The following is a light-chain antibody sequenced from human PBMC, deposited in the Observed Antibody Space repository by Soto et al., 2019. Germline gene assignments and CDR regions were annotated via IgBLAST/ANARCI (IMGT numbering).Light chain of an antibody. CDR3: CSYAGSYTPLYV. J-gene: IGLJ1*01. Sequence: LTQPRSVSGSPGQSVTISCTGTSSDVGGYNYVSWYQQHPGKAPKLMIYDVSKRPSGVPDRFSGSKSGDTASLTISGLQAEDEADYYCCSYAGSYTPLYVFGTGTKVTVL. CDR1: SSDVGGYNY. V-gene: IGLV2-11*01. CDR2: DVS.